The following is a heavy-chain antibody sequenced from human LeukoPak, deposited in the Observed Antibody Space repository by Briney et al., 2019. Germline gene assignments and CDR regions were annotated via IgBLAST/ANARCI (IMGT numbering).Heavy chain of an antibody. Sequence: PSETLSLTCTVSGGSISSSSYYWGWIRQPPGKGLEWIGSIYYSGSTYYNPSLKSRVTISVDTSKNQFSLKLSSVTAADTAVYYCARGGSSGYYGFDYWGQGTLVTVSS. J-gene: IGHJ4*02. V-gene: IGHV4-39*01. D-gene: IGHD3-22*01. CDR2: IYYSGST. CDR1: GGSISSSSYY. CDR3: ARGGSSGYYGFDY.